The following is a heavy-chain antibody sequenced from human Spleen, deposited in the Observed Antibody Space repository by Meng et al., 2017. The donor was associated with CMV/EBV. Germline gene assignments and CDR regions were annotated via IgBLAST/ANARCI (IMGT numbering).Heavy chain of an antibody. CDR2: IISSSSYT. J-gene: IGHJ4*02. D-gene: IGHD1-26*01. CDR3: ARVVGAVDY. CDR1: GFTFSDYY. Sequence: QGQVVEAGGGLVKHGRSRRLSCAAAGFTFSDYYMSWIRQAPGKGLEWVSYIISSSSYTNYADSVKGRFTISRDNAKNSLYLQMNSLRAEDTAVYYCARVVGAVDYWGQGTLVTVFS. V-gene: IGHV3-11*05.